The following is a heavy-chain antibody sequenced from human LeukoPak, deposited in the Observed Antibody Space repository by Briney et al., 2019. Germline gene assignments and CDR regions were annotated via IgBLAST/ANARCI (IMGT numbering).Heavy chain of an antibody. J-gene: IGHJ4*02. D-gene: IGHD2-21*01. CDR1: XXXXXXXG. Sequence: SXXXXXXXGXSWVRQAPGXGLXXXSAISTGGGSTXXADSVKGRFTISRDXXKNTLYLQMNRLRAEDTAVYYCXXXXXXXXDXDYWGQGTLVTVSS. CDR3: XXXXXXXXDXDY. V-gene: IGHV3-23*01. CDR2: ISTGGGST.